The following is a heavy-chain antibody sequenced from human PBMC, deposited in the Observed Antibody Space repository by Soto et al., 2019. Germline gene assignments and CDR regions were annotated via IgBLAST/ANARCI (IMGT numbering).Heavy chain of an antibody. CDR2: IYSGGST. V-gene: IGHV3-53*04. CDR1: GFTVSSNY. J-gene: IGHJ4*02. Sequence: EVQLVESGGGLVQPGGSLRLSCAASGFTVSSNYMSWVRQAPGKGLEWVSVIYSGGSTYYADSVKGRFTISRHNSKNTLYLQMNSLRAEDTAVYYCARTRGSYPQYYFDYWGQGTLVTVS. D-gene: IGHD3-16*02. CDR3: ARTRGSYPQYYFDY.